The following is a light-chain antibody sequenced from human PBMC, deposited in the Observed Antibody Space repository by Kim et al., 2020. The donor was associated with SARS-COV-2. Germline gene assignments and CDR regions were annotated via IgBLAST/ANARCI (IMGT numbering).Light chain of an antibody. CDR2: KVS. CDR3: MQGTHWPFT. J-gene: IGKJ3*01. CDR1: QSLVYSDGNSY. Sequence: PACISCSSSQSLVYSDGNSYLNWFHQRPGQSPRRLIYKVSNRDSGVPDRFSGSGSGTDFTLQISRVEAEDVGVYYCMQGTHWPFTFGPGTKVDIK. V-gene: IGKV2-30*01.